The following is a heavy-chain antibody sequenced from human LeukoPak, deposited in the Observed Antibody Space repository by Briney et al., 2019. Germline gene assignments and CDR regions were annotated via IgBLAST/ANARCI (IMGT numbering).Heavy chain of an antibody. D-gene: IGHD3-22*01. J-gene: IGHJ4*02. Sequence: GGSLRLSCGASGFNFSNNVMHWVRQAQGKGLEWVTVISYDGSSKYYADSVKGRFTVSRDNSKNTLLLHMNSLRAEDAAVYYCARDGYYFHSRGYHQIDYWGQGTPVTVSS. CDR1: GFNFSNNV. CDR2: ISYDGSSK. CDR3: ARDGYYFHSRGYHQIDY. V-gene: IGHV3-30*04.